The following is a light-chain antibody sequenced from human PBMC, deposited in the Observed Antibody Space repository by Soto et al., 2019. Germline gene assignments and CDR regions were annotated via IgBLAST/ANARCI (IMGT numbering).Light chain of an antibody. Sequence: EIVRTHSPVTLSVSPGERATLSCRASQCVSSNLAWYQQKPGQAPSLLIYGASTRATGIPARFSGSGSGTEFTLTISNLQSEDFAVYFCQQYHNWPPITFGQGTRLEIK. J-gene: IGKJ5*01. CDR3: QQYHNWPPIT. CDR1: QCVSSN. V-gene: IGKV3D-15*01. CDR2: GAS.